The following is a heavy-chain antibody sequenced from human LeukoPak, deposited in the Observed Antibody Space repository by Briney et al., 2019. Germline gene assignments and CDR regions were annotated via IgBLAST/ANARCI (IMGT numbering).Heavy chain of an antibody. CDR3: AKDYQLPLSVYFDY. Sequence: GGSLRLSCAASGFTFSSYAMSWVRQAPGKGLEWVSAISGSGGSTYYADSVKGRFTISRDNSKNTLYLQMNSLRVEDTAVYYCAKDYQLPLSVYFDYWGQGTLVTVSS. J-gene: IGHJ4*02. CDR2: ISGSGGST. CDR1: GFTFSSYA. V-gene: IGHV3-23*01. D-gene: IGHD2-2*01.